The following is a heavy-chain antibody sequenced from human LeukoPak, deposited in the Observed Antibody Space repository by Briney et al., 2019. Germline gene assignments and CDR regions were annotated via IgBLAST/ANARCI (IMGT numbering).Heavy chain of an antibody. J-gene: IGHJ4*02. CDR2: ISSSASTI. CDR1: GFTLSSYS. Sequence: GGSLRLSCAASGFTLSSYSMNWVRQAPGKGLEWISYISSSASTIYYADSVKGRFTISRDNGKNSLYLQMNSLRAEDTAVYYCARETPEYDWGQGTLVTVSS. CDR3: ARETPEYD. D-gene: IGHD6-6*01. V-gene: IGHV3-48*04.